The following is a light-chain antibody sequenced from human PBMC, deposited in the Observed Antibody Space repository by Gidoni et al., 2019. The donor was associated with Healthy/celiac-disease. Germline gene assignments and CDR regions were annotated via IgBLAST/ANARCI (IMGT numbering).Light chain of an antibody. CDR1: SLRSYY. CDR3: NSRDSSGNHLGV. Sequence: SSELTQDPAVSVALGQTVRITCQGDSLRSYYAIWYQQKPGQAPVLGIYGKNNRPSGIPDRFSGSSSGNTASLTITGAQAEDEADYYCNSRDSSGNHLGVFGGGTKLTVL. V-gene: IGLV3-19*01. J-gene: IGLJ2*01. CDR2: GKN.